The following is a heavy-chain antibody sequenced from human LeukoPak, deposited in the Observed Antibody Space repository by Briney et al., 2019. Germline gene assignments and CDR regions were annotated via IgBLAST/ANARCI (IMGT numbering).Heavy chain of an antibody. J-gene: IGHJ6*02. CDR2: ISAYIGNT. V-gene: IGHV1-18*01. CDR1: GYTFTSYG. CDR3: ARDGTWIQLWLSYYYYGMDV. Sequence: GASVKVSCKASGYTFTSYGISWVRQAPGQGLEWMGWISAYIGNTNYAQKLQGRVSMTTDTSTSTAYMELRSLRSDDTAVYYCARDGTWIQLWLSYYYYGMDVWGQGTTVTVSS. D-gene: IGHD5-18*01.